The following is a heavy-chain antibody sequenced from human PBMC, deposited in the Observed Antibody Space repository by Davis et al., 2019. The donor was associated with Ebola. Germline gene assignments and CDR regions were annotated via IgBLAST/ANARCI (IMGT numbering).Heavy chain of an antibody. CDR1: GGSISSSSYY. J-gene: IGHJ5*02. CDR2: IYYSGST. D-gene: IGHD2-2*01. V-gene: IGHV4-39*07. Sequence: PSETLSLTCTVSGGSISSSSYYWGWIRQPPGKGLEWIGSIYYSGSTKYNPSLKSRVTISVDTSKNQFSLKLSSVTAADTAVYYCAREAKDIVLVPAARGWFDPWGQGTLVTVSS. CDR3: AREAKDIVLVPAARGWFDP.